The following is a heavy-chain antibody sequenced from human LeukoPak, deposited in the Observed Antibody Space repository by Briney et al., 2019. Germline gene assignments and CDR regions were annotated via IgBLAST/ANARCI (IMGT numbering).Heavy chain of an antibody. D-gene: IGHD1-26*01. J-gene: IGHJ4*02. V-gene: IGHV3-7*03. CDR3: ARDTAGADY. CDR1: GFTFSSYW. Sequence: GGSLRLSCVAYGFTFSSYWMTWVRQAPGKGPEWVANMKQDGSEKYYVDSVKGRFTISRDNAKNSLYLQMHSLRAEDTAVYYCARDTAGADYWGQGTLVTVSS. CDR2: MKQDGSEK.